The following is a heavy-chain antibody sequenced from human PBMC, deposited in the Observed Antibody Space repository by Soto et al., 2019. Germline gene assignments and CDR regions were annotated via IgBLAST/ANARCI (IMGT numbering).Heavy chain of an antibody. J-gene: IGHJ6*03. CDR2: IKQDGSEK. CDR1: GFTFSSYW. D-gene: IGHD3-3*01. CDR3: ERVPSYYDFWSGPAYYYYMDV. V-gene: IGHV3-7*01. Sequence: GGSLRLSCAASGFTFSSYWMSWVRQAPGKGLEWVANIKQDGSEKYYVDSVKGRFTISRDNAKNSLYLQMNSLRAEDTAVYYCERVPSYYDFWSGPAYYYYMDVCRKGTTVTVS.